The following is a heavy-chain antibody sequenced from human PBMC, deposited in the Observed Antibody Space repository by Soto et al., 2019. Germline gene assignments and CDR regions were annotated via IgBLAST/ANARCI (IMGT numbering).Heavy chain of an antibody. CDR3: AKATATGGGAFEI. J-gene: IGHJ3*02. D-gene: IGHD2-8*02. CDR2: ILVAGSQ. V-gene: IGHV3-23*01. Sequence: GGSLRLSCAVSGFICSSYDMSWVRQAPGKGLAWVSTILVAGSQHYEDSVQGRFTISRDTSKNTVFLYMNSLTAGDTAVYYCAKATATGGGAFEIYGQGTMATV. CDR1: GFICSSYD.